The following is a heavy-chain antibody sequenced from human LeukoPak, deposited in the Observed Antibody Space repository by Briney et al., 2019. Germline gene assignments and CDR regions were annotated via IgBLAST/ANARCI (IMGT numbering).Heavy chain of an antibody. J-gene: IGHJ1*01. CDR2: IYYSGST. CDR1: GFTFSDYY. Sequence: GSLRLSCAASGFTFSDYYMNWIRQPPGKGLEWIGYIYYSGSTNYNPSLRSRVTISVDTSKNQFSLKLSSVTAADTAVYYCARGPFMFHWGQGTLVTVSS. CDR3: ARGPFMFH. D-gene: IGHD3-10*02. V-gene: IGHV4-59*01.